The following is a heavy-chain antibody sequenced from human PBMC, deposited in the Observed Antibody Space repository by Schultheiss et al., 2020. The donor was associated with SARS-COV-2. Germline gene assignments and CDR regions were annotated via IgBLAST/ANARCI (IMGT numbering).Heavy chain of an antibody. J-gene: IGHJ4*02. CDR1: GGSISSYY. Sequence: SETLSLTCTVSGGSISSYYWSWIRQPPGKGLEWIGYIYYSGSTNYNPSLKSRVTISVDTSKNQFSLKLSSVTAADTAVYYCARGYSSSWGYFDYWGQGTLVTVSS. CDR2: IYYSGST. D-gene: IGHD6-13*01. CDR3: ARGYSSSWGYFDY. V-gene: IGHV4-59*08.